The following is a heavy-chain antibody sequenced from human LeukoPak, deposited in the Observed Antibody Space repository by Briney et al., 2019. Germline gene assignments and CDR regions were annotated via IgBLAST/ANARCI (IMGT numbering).Heavy chain of an antibody. CDR1: GFTFSSYG. V-gene: IGHV3-33*01. J-gene: IGHJ4*02. D-gene: IGHD3-22*01. CDR3: ARDANYYDSRGENYFNC. Sequence: GGSLRLSCAASGFTFSSYGMHWVRQAPGKGLEWVAVIWYDGSNKYCADSVKGRFTISRDNSKNTLYLQMNSLRAEDTAVYYCARDANYYDSRGENYFNCWGQGTLVTVSS. CDR2: IWYDGSNK.